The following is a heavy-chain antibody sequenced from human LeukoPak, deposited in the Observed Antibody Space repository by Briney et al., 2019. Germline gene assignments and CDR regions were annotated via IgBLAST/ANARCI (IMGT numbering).Heavy chain of an antibody. Sequence: PGGSLRLSCAASGSTFKNYDMHWVRQTPGKGLEWVAVISYDGSNKYYAESVKGRFTISRDNSKNTLFLQMNSLRAEDTAVYYCAKEWGRRGHTRNPIDRWGQGTLVTVSS. CDR3: AKEWGRRGHTRNPIDR. V-gene: IGHV3-30*18. CDR2: ISYDGSNK. D-gene: IGHD3-16*01. CDR1: GSTFKNYD. J-gene: IGHJ5*02.